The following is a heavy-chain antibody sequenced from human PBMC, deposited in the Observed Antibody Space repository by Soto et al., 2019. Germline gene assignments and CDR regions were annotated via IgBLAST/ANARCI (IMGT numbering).Heavy chain of an antibody. J-gene: IGHJ4*02. Sequence: GGSLRLSCAASGFTFSSYAMSWVRQAPGKGLEWVSAISGSGGSTYYADSVKGRFTISRDNSKNTLYLQMNSLRAEDTAVYYCAALSVTNGGYGYFDYWGQGTLVTVSS. CDR1: GFTFSSYA. CDR3: AALSVTNGGYGYFDY. V-gene: IGHV3-23*01. D-gene: IGHD2-8*01. CDR2: ISGSGGST.